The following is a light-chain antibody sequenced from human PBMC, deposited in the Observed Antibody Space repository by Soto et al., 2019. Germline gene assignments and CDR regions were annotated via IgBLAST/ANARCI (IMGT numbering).Light chain of an antibody. Sequence: QLVLTQPPSASASLGASVTLTCTLSSGYSNYEVDWYQQRPGKGPRFVMRVGTGGIVGSKGDDIPDRFSVLGSGLNRYLTIKNIQEEDESDYHCGADHGSGSNFVVIFGGGTQLTVL. CDR1: SGYSNYE. J-gene: IGLJ2*01. CDR2: VGTGGIVG. V-gene: IGLV9-49*03. CDR3: GADHGSGSNFVVI.